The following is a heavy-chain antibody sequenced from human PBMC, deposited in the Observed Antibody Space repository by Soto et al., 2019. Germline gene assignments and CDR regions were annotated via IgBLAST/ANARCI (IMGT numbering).Heavy chain of an antibody. V-gene: IGHV3-7*01. J-gene: IGHJ6*03. CDR2: IKQDGSEK. Sequence: EVQLVESGGGLVQPGGSLRLSCAASGFTFSSYWMSWVRQAPGKGLEWVANIKQDGSEKYYVDSVKGRFTISRDNAKNSLYLQMNSLRAEDTAVYYCAREALRYFDWLRPLSPTYYMDVWGKGTTVTVSS. D-gene: IGHD3-9*01. CDR3: AREALRYFDWLRPLSPTYYMDV. CDR1: GFTFSSYW.